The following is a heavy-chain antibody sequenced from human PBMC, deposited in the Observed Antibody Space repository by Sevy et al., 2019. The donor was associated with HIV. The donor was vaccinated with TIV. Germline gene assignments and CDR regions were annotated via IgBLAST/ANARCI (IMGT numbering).Heavy chain of an antibody. CDR2: IHDSGNT. Sequence: SETLSLTCTVSAGSISSYYWSWIRQPPGKGLEWIAYIHDSGNTNYNPSLKSRVTISIDTSKNQFSLKLGPGAAADTALYYCARAPPVRSGDDSLNWFDPWGQGTLVTVSS. J-gene: IGHJ5*02. CDR3: ARAPPVRSGDDSLNWFDP. D-gene: IGHD5-12*01. V-gene: IGHV4-59*01. CDR1: AGSISSYY.